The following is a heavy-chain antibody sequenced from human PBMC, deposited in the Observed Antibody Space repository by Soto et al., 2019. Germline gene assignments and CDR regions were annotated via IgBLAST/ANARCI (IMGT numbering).Heavy chain of an antibody. CDR1: GFTFSSYA. J-gene: IGHJ4*02. V-gene: IGHV3-23*01. Sequence: PGGSLRLSCAASGFTFSSYAMSWVRQAPGKGLEWVSAISGSGGSTYYADSVKGRFTISRDNSKNTLDLQMNSLRAEDTAVYYCAKNPSMVRGVIFDYWGQGTLVTVSS. CDR3: AKNPSMVRGVIFDY. D-gene: IGHD3-10*01. CDR2: ISGSGGST.